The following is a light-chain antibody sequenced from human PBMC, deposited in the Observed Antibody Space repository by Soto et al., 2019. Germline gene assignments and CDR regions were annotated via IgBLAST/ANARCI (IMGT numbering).Light chain of an antibody. CDR1: QSLFNPDGKTY. CDR3: MQNRQIPYS. CDR2: GDS. Sequence: DIAMTQIPLSLSVTPGQPAAISCRSSQSLFNPDGKTYLHWFLQKPGQPPQLLITGDSTRFSGVADRFIGSGSGTDFTLKISRVEAEDVGVYFCMQNRQIPYSFGQGTKLEIK. V-gene: IGKV2D-29*01. J-gene: IGKJ2*01.